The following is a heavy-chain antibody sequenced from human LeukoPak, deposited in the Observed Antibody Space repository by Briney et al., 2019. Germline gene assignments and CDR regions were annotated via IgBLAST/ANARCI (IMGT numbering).Heavy chain of an antibody. CDR1: GFTFSSYS. Sequence: PGGSLRLSCAASGFTFSSYSMNWVRQAPGKGLEWVSSISSSSSYIYYADSVKGRFTISRDNAKNSLYLQMNSLRAEDTAVYYCARAYGDYGTSFDYWGQGTLVTVSS. V-gene: IGHV3-21*01. J-gene: IGHJ4*02. CDR3: ARAYGDYGTSFDY. D-gene: IGHD4-17*01. CDR2: ISSSSSYI.